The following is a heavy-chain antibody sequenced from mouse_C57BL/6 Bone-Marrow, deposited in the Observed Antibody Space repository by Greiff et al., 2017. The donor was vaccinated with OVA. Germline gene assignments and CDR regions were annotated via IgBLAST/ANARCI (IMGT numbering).Heavy chain of an antibody. CDR1: GYTFTSYW. D-gene: IGHD2-4*01. CDR3: ARRGIYYDYDGFDY. CDR2: IDPSDSYT. J-gene: IGHJ2*01. Sequence: QVQLKESGAELVMPGASVKLSCKASGYTFTSYWMHWVKQRPGQGLEWIGEIDPSDSYTNYNQKFKGKSTLTVDKSSSTAYMQLSSLTSEDSAVYYCARRGIYYDYDGFDYWGQGTTLTVSS. V-gene: IGHV1-69*01.